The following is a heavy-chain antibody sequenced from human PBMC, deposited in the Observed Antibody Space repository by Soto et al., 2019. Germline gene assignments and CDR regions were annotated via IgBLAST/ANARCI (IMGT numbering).Heavy chain of an antibody. Sequence: GESLKISCKASGYRFNSYWIVRVRQMAGKGLEWMGMIYPGDSDTRYSPSFQGQVTISVDKFISTAYLEWSSLKVSDTAMYYCAKHDGRNGYNFDYWGQGTLVTVS. CDR1: GYRFNSYW. CDR3: AKHDGRNGYNFDY. D-gene: IGHD5-12*01. V-gene: IGHV5-51*01. CDR2: IYPGDSDT. J-gene: IGHJ4*02.